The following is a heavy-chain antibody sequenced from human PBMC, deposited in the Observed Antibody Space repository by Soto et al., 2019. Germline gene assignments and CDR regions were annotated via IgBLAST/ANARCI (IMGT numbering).Heavy chain of an antibody. V-gene: IGHV3-21*06. D-gene: IGHD6-19*01. CDR1: AFTFNTYS. J-gene: IGHJ4*02. CDR3: ARDLAAVSGSFDS. CDR2: ISSSSRYI. Sequence: EVQLVESGGGLVKPGGSLRLSCTASAFTFNTYSMNWVRQAPGKGLEWVSSISSSSRYIYYTDSVKGRFTVSRDNAKNSLYLQMNSLRAEETAVYYCARDLAAVSGSFDSWGQGTLVTVSS.